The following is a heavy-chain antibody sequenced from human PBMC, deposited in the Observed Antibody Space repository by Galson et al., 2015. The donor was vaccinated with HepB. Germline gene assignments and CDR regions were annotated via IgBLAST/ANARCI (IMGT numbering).Heavy chain of an antibody. D-gene: IGHD1-14*01. J-gene: IGHJ4*02. Sequence: SLRLSCAASGFAFSRYSMHWVRQAPGKGLEWVALISHDGGNKYYADSFKGRVTISRDNVNNTVYLQMNSLRAEDTAVYYCARGYPEYWGQGTLVTVSS. CDR2: ISHDGGNK. CDR3: ARGYPEY. CDR1: GFAFSRYS. V-gene: IGHV3-30-3*01.